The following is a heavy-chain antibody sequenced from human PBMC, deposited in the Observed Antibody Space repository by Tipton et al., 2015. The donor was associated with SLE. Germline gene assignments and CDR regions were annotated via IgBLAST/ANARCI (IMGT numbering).Heavy chain of an antibody. CDR2: IYYSGST. CDR3: ARANGDYVQDY. D-gene: IGHD4-17*01. J-gene: IGHJ4*02. V-gene: IGHV4-61*05. CDR1: GGSISSSSYY. Sequence: LRLSCTVSGGSISSSSYYWGWIRQPPGKGLEWIGYIYYSGSTNYNPSLKSRVTISVDTSKNQFSLKLSSVTAADTAVYYCARANGDYVQDYWGQGTLVTVSS.